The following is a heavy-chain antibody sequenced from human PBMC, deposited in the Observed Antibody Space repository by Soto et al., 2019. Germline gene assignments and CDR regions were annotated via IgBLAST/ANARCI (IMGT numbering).Heavy chain of an antibody. CDR1: VFTFSTYA. Sequence: EAQLLESGGGLVQPGGSLRLSCAASVFTFSTYAMTWVRQAPGKGLEWVSDISNSGGSTYYADSVKGRFTISRDNSENTLYLQMTSLRAEDTAIYYCAKHGSGYDRHCDYCGPVTIVTVSS. D-gene: IGHD5-12*01. CDR2: ISNSGGST. J-gene: IGHJ4*02. CDR3: AKHGSGYDRHCDY. V-gene: IGHV3-23*01.